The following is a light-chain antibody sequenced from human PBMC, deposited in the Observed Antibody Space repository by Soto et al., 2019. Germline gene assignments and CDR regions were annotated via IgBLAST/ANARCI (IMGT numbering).Light chain of an antibody. CDR2: EVS. Sequence: QSALTQPPSASGSPGQSVTNSCTGTSSDIGGYKFVSWYQQHPGKAPKLMIYEVSKRPSGVPDRFSGSKSGNTASLTVSGLQADDEADYYCSSYAGSNNVLFGGGTKLTVL. J-gene: IGLJ2*01. V-gene: IGLV2-8*01. CDR1: SSDIGGYKF. CDR3: SSYAGSNNVL.